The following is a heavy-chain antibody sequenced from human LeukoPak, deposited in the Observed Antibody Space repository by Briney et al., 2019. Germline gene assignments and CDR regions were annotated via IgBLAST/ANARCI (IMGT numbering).Heavy chain of an antibody. V-gene: IGHV3-48*03. CDR1: GFSFSTYE. CDR3: SLLAVASPQDY. D-gene: IGHD6-19*01. Sequence: PGGSLRLSCAASGFSFSTYEMHWLRQAPGKGLEWVSDISSGGTITYYADSVRGRFTTSRDNAKNLLYLQMHSLRAEDTAIYYCSLLAVASPQDYWGQGTLVTVSS. CDR2: ISSGGTIT. J-gene: IGHJ4*02.